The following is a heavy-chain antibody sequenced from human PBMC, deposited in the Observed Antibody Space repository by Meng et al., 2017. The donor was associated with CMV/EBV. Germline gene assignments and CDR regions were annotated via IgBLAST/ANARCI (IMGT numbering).Heavy chain of an antibody. J-gene: IGHJ6*02. V-gene: IGHV2-5*01. Sequence: SGPTLVKPTQTLTLTCTFSGFSLSTSGVGVGWIRQPPGKALEWLALIYWNDDKRCSPSLKSRLTITKDTSKNQVVLTMTNMDPVDTATYYCAHRRSEYYYYGMDVWGQGTTVTVSS. CDR1: GFSLSTSGVG. D-gene: IGHD1-26*01. CDR2: IYWNDDK. CDR3: AHRRSEYYYYGMDV.